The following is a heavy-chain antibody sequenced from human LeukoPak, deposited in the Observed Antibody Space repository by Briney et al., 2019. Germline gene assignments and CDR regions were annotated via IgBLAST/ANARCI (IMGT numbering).Heavy chain of an antibody. CDR3: ARGRGSWGFDY. CDR2: IHPNSGGT. CDR1: GYTFTGYY. Sequence: ASVKVSCKASGYTFTGYYIHWVRQAPGQGLECMGWIHPNSGGTNYAQKFQGRVTMTRDTSISTAYMELSRLRSDDTAVYYCARGRGSWGFDYWGQGTLVTVSS. J-gene: IGHJ4*02. D-gene: IGHD1-26*01. V-gene: IGHV1-2*02.